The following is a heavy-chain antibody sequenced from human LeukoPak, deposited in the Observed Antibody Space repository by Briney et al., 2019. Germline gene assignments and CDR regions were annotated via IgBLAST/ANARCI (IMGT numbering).Heavy chain of an antibody. CDR2: TYYSEST. CDR3: ARVHHERLRLDV. Sequence: SETLSLTCTVSGGFINSGDYFWSWIRQHPGKGLEWIGYTYYSESTHYDPSLKTRITISVDTSKNEFSLKLSSVTAADTAVYYCARVHHERLRLDVWGQGTTVTVSS. CDR1: GGFINSGDYF. V-gene: IGHV4-31*03. J-gene: IGHJ6*02. D-gene: IGHD2-21*02.